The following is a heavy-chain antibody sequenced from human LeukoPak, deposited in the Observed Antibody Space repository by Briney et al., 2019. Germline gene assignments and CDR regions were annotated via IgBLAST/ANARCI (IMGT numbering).Heavy chain of an antibody. J-gene: IGHJ6*02. V-gene: IGHV4-30-2*01. CDR2: IYHSGST. CDR3: ARGAIYDFCMDV. Sequence: SETLSLTCAVSGGSISSGGYSWSWIRQPPGKGLEWIGYIYHSGSTYYNPSLKSRVTISVDRSKNQFSLKLSSVTAADTAVYYCARGAIYDFCMDVWGQGTTVTVSS. D-gene: IGHD3-3*01. CDR1: GGSISSGGYS.